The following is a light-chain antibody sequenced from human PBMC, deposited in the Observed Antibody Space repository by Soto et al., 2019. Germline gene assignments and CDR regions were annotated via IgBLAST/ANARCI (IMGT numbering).Light chain of an antibody. CDR3: QQYGSSPWT. J-gene: IGKJ1*01. CDR2: GAS. V-gene: IGKV3-20*01. CDR1: QSVSSSY. Sequence: EIVLTQSPGTLSLSPGERATLSCRASQSVSSSYLAWYQQKPGQAPRPLIYGASSRAIGIPDRFSGSGSGTDFTLTISRLEPDDFAVYYCQQYGSSPWTLGQGTKVEIK.